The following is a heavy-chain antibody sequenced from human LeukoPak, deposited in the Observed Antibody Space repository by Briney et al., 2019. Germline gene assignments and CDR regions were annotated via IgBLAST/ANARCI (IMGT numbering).Heavy chain of an antibody. CDR2: INSDGSST. D-gene: IGHD3-22*01. CDR1: GFTFSSYW. Sequence: GGSLRLSCAASGFTFSSYWMHWVRQAPGKGLVWVSRINSDGSSTNYADSVKGRFTISRGNAENTLYLQMNSLRAEDTAVYYCARDTYDSSGYYYGPFDYWGQGTLVTVSS. J-gene: IGHJ4*02. CDR3: ARDTYDSSGYYYGPFDY. V-gene: IGHV3-74*01.